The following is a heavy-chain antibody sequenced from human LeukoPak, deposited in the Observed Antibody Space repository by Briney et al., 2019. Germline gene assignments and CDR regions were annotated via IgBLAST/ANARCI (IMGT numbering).Heavy chain of an antibody. V-gene: IGHV4-34*01. CDR2: INHSGST. D-gene: IGHD7-27*01. CDR3: ASWGEYYFDY. CDR1: GGSFSGYY. J-gene: IGHJ4*02. Sequence: SETLSLTCAVYGGSFSGYYWSWIRQPPGEGLEWIGEINHSGSTNYNPSLKSRVTISVDTSKNQFSLKLSSVTAADTAVYYCASWGEYYFDYWGQGTLVTVSS.